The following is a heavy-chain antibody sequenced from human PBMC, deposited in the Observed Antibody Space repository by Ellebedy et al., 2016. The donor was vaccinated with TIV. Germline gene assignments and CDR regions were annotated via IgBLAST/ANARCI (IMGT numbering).Heavy chain of an antibody. D-gene: IGHD3-9*01. Sequence: GGSLRLSCAASGFSFSAFTMNWVRQAPGKGLEWVSSITSTGRYIYYADSLKGRFTISRDNANNSLYLEMNSLRVDDTALYYCARERALQHLIFDVFDYWGQGTPVTVSS. V-gene: IGHV3-21*01. J-gene: IGHJ4*02. CDR3: ARERALQHLIFDVFDY. CDR1: GFSFSAFT. CDR2: ITSTGRYI.